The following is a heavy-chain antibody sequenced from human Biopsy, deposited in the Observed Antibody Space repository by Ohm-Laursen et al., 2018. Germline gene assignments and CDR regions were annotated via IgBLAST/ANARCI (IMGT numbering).Heavy chain of an antibody. Sequence: SSVKVSCKVSGGTFSNYAISWVRQAPGEGLEWMGGIIAVFGLVNYAPKFQGRVSITADKSTTTAYMELSNLKSEDTAVYYCATPFQYYDSWGGYPPFDHWGQGTLVTVSS. D-gene: IGHD3-3*01. V-gene: IGHV1-69*17. J-gene: IGHJ4*02. CDR3: ATPFQYYDSWGGYPPFDH. CDR1: GGTFSNYA. CDR2: IIAVFGLV.